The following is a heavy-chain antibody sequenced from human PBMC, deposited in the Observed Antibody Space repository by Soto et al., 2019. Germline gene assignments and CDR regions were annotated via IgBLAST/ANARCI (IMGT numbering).Heavy chain of an antibody. CDR1: GFTFSSYW. Sequence: EVQVVESGGGLVQPGGSLRLSCTVSGFTFSSYWMSWVRQAPGKGLEWVANIKQDGGKKYYVDSVKGRFTISRDNAKTSLFLQMNSLRAEDTAVYYCASCPPPSSGHLYYNGMDVWGRGTTVTVSS. CDR2: IKQDGGKK. J-gene: IGHJ6*02. V-gene: IGHV3-7*01. CDR3: ASCPPPSSGHLYYNGMDV. D-gene: IGHD3-22*01.